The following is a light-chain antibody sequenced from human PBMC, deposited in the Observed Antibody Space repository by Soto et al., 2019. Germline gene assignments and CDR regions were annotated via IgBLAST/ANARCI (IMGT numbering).Light chain of an antibody. J-gene: IGKJ4*01. V-gene: IGKV1-33*01. CDR3: QQSVNLPLT. Sequence: DIQMTQSPSSLSASVGDRVTITCQASQDISNNLNWYQQKSGKAPKLLIHYASNLERGVPSRFSGSGSGTDFTFTIRGLQPEDTATYYCQQSVNLPLTFGGGTKVEI. CDR2: YAS. CDR1: QDISNN.